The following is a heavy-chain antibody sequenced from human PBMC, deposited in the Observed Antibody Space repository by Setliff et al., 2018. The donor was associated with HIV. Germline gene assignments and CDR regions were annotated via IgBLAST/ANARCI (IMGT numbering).Heavy chain of an antibody. CDR3: AREKFETGDYEVVSTFDS. CDR1: GFTFSDYY. D-gene: IGHD4-17*01. V-gene: IGHV3-11*06. CDR2: ISSSSTYT. Sequence: GGSLRLSCAASGFTFSDYYMSWIRQAPGKGLESVSYISSSSTYTNYADSVKGRFTISRDNGKKSLDLQMDSLRDEDTAVYYCAREKFETGDYEVVSTFDSWGQGTLVTVSS. J-gene: IGHJ4*02.